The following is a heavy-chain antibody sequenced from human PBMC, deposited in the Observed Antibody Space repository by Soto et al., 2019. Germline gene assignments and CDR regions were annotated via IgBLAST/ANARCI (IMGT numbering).Heavy chain of an antibody. CDR3: ARDLPVLRYFDWLPLDY. Sequence: PGGSLSLSGAASGFTFSSYSMNWVRQAPGKGLEWVSYISSSSTIYYADSVKGRFTISRDNAKNSLYLQMNSLRDEDTAVYYCARDLPVLRYFDWLPLDYWGQGTLVTVSS. J-gene: IGHJ4*02. CDR2: ISSSSTI. D-gene: IGHD3-9*01. V-gene: IGHV3-48*02. CDR1: GFTFSSYS.